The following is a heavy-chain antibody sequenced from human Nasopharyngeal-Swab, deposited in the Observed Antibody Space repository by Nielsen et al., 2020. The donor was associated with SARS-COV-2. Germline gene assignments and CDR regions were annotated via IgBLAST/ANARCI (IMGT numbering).Heavy chain of an antibody. Sequence: WIRQPPGKGLEWIGTIYYSGSTYYNPSLKSRVTISVDRSNNQFSLRLTSVTAADTAVYYCARVVMVYAIYWFDPWGQGTLVTVSS. CDR3: ARVVMVYAIYWFDP. V-gene: IGHV4-39*07. J-gene: IGHJ5*02. CDR2: IYYSGST. D-gene: IGHD2-8*01.